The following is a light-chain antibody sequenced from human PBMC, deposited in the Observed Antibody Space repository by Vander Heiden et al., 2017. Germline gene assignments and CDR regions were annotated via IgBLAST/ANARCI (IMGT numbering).Light chain of an antibody. J-gene: IGKJ1*01. CDR1: QSISSY. CDR2: AAS. V-gene: IGKV1-39*01. Sequence: DIQMTQSPSSLSASVGDRVTITCRASQSISSYLNWYQQKPGKAPKLLIYAASSLQSGVPSRFPASGSGTDFTLTIRSLQPEHLTTYYSQQCYSTLWTFGQGTKVEIK. CDR3: QQCYSTLWT.